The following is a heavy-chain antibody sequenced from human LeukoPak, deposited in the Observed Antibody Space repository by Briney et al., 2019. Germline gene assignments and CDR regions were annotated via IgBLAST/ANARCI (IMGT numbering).Heavy chain of an antibody. CDR1: GDSVSSNSAA. J-gene: IGHJ6*03. D-gene: IGHD1-7*01. Sequence: SQTLSLTCAISGDSVSSNSAAWNWIRQSPSRGLEWLGRTYYRSKWYNDYAVSVKSRITINPDTSKNQFSLQLNSVTPEDTAMYYCARDWNYEKYYYYYMDVWGKGTTVTVSS. CDR2: TYYRSKWYN. V-gene: IGHV6-1*01. CDR3: ARDWNYEKYYYYYMDV.